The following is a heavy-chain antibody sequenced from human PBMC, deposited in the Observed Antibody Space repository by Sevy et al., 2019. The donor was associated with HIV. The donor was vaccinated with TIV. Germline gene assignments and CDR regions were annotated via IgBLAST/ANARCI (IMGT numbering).Heavy chain of an antibody. CDR3: AKDSGISAQTVVALRY. J-gene: IGHJ4*02. Sequence: GGSLRLSCADSGVTFSSYAMSWVRQAPGKGLEWVSTISGHGGSTYYAGAVKGRFTISRDNSKKMVYLQMNSLRAEDTAVYYCAKDSGISAQTVVALRYWGQGTQVTVSS. V-gene: IGHV3-23*01. CDR1: GVTFSSYA. CDR2: ISGHGGST. D-gene: IGHD3-22*01.